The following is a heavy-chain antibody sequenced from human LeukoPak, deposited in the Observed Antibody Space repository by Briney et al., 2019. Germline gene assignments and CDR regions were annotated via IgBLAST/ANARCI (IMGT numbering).Heavy chain of an antibody. V-gene: IGHV3-66*01. CDR1: GFTVSNNY. J-gene: IGHJ6*02. CDR2: INSDGNT. CDR3: SRTYGDYDYYYGLDV. Sequence: GGSLRLSCAASGFTVSNNYMAWVRQAPGMGLEWDSVINSDGNTYYADSVKGRFTISRDNSKNTLFLQMNSLRAEDTAVYFCSRTYGDYDYYYGLDVWGQGTTVTVSS. D-gene: IGHD4-17*01.